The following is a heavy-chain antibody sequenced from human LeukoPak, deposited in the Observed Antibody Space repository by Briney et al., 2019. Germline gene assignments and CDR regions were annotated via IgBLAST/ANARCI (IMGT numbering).Heavy chain of an antibody. CDR3: ARGESYGSGTFDY. V-gene: IGHV4-30-4*08. J-gene: IGHJ4*02. CDR2: IYYSGST. D-gene: IGHD3-10*01. CDR1: SASITSGTFY. Sequence: SETLSLTCTVSSASITSGTFYWAWIRQPPGKGLEWIGYIYYSGSTYYNPSLKSRVTISVDTSKNQFSLKLSSVTAADTAVYYCARGESYGSGTFDYWGQGTLVTVSS.